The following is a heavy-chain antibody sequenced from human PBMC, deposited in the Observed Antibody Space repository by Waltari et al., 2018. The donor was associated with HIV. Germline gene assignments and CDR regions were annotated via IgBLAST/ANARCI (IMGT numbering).Heavy chain of an antibody. V-gene: IGHV1-2*02. CDR2: INPKRGVT. CDR3: ARGYVQNDLRGLFHL. Sequence: QELLVQSGAEVKKPGASVKVSCKASGYTFIDYFIHWVRQAPGQGLEWMGGINPKRGVTHYPQKFQGRVIMTRDTSMSTAYMDLTRLRADDTALYFCARGYVQNDLRGLFHLWGRGTSVTVSS. CDR1: GYTFIDYF. J-gene: IGHJ2*01. D-gene: IGHD2-2*01.